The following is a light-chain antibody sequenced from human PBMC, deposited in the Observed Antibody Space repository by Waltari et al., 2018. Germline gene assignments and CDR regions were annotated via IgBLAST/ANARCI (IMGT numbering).Light chain of an antibody. CDR3: LQYNYWPPVT. J-gene: IGKJ4*01. V-gene: IGKV3-15*01. CDR1: ENLGRK. Sequence: ETVMTQSPATLSVSPGERVILSCRASENLGRKLAWYQHKPGQAPRLRIYDAPTMASGIPPRFSGGGSGTAFTLTISSLQSEDFAVYYCLQYNYWPPVTFGGGTTVEVK. CDR2: DAP.